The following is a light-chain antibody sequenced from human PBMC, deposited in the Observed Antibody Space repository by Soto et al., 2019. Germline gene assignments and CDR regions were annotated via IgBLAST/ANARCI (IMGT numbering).Light chain of an antibody. CDR1: TSDVGSYNL. Sequence: QSALTQPASVSGSPGQSITISCTGTTSDVGSYNLVSRYQLHPGKAPKLMIYEGSKRPSGVPNRFSGSKSGNTASLTISGLQAEDEADYYCCSYAGTSTYVCGTGTK. V-gene: IGLV2-23*01. CDR3: CSYAGTSTYV. J-gene: IGLJ1*01. CDR2: EGS.